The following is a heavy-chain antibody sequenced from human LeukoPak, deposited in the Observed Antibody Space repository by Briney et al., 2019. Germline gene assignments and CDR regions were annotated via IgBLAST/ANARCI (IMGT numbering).Heavy chain of an antibody. Sequence: GGSLRLSCAASGFTFSSYAMHWVRQAPGKGLEWVAVISYDGSNKYYADSVKGRFTISRDNSKNTLYLQKNSLRAEDTAVYYCARDLSPVVVAAFDYWGQGTLVAVSS. D-gene: IGHD2-15*01. CDR2: ISYDGSNK. CDR1: GFTFSSYA. J-gene: IGHJ4*02. V-gene: IGHV3-30-3*01. CDR3: ARDLSPVVVAAFDY.